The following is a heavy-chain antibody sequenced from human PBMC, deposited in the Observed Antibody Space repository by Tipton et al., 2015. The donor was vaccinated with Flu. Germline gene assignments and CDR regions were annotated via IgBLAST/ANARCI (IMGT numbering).Heavy chain of an antibody. J-gene: IGHJ4*02. CDR3: ASPRGHHLWLLGS. V-gene: IGHV3-33*01. CDR1: GFTFSSYG. Sequence: SLRLSCEASGFTFSSYGMHWVRQAPGKGLEWVALIWYDGSNKYYADSVKGRFTISRDNSKNTLYLEMNNVRAEDTAVYYCASPRGHHLWLLGSWGQGALVVVSS. D-gene: IGHD5-18*01. CDR2: IWYDGSNK.